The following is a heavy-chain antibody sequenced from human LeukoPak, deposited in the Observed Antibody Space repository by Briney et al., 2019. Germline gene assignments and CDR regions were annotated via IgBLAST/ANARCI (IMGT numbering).Heavy chain of an antibody. CDR2: IYYSGST. CDR3: ARLGIYVAAAALDY. Sequence: SETLPLTCTVSGGSISSSSYYWGWIRQPPGKGLEWIGSIYYSGSTYYNPSLKSRVTISVDTSKNQFSLKLSSVTAADTAVYYCARLGIYVAAAALDYWGQGTLVTVSS. J-gene: IGHJ4*02. V-gene: IGHV4-39*01. D-gene: IGHD6-13*01. CDR1: GGSISSSSYY.